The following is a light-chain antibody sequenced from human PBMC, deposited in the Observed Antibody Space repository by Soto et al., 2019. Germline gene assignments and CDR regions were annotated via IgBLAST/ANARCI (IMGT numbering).Light chain of an antibody. J-gene: IGKJ1*01. CDR3: QHYGGSSWT. CDR2: DAS. Sequence: EIVMTQSPGTLSVSPGERATLSCRASQSVTSYLAWYQHKPGQAPRLLIYDASNRATGIPDRFSGSGSGTDFTLTISRLEPEDFAVYYCQHYGGSSWTFGQGTKVDIK. CDR1: QSVTSY. V-gene: IGKV3-20*01.